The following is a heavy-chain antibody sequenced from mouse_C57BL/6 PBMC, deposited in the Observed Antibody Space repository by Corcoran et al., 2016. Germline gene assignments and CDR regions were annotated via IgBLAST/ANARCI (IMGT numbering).Heavy chain of an antibody. J-gene: IGHJ4*01. CDR3: ASPRQQGAMDY. D-gene: IGHD3-2*01. V-gene: IGHV3-6*01. Sequence: DVQLQESGPGLVKPSQSLSLTCSVTGYSITSGYYWNWIRQFPGNKLEWMGYISYDGSNNYNPSLKNRISITRDTSKNQFFLKLNSVTTEDTATYYCASPRQQGAMDYWGQGTSVTVSS. CDR1: GYSITSGYY. CDR2: ISYDGSN.